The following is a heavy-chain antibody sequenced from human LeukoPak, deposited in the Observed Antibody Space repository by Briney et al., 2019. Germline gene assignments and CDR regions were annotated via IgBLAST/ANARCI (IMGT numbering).Heavy chain of an antibody. D-gene: IGHD3-22*01. Sequence: ASVKVSCKASGYTFTGYYMHWVRQAPGQGLEWMGWINPNSGGTNYAQKFQGRVTMTRDTSISTAYTELSRLRSDDTAVYYCARDNRGITMIYLGDIFDYWGQGTLVTVSS. CDR3: ARDNRGITMIYLGDIFDY. V-gene: IGHV1-2*02. CDR2: INPNSGGT. J-gene: IGHJ4*02. CDR1: GYTFTGYY.